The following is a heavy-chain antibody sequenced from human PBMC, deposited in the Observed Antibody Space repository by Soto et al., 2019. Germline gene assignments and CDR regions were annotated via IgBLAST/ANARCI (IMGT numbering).Heavy chain of an antibody. CDR1: GGSISGYY. Sequence: SETLSLTCTVSGGSISGYYWSWIRQPPGKGLEWIGYMYNTGSTVYNPSFKSRVTISVDTSKNQFSLKLNSVTAADTAVYYCARKQKAAAAPWDYWGQGTLVTVSS. CDR3: ARKQKAAAAPWDY. V-gene: IGHV4-59*01. D-gene: IGHD6-13*01. CDR2: MYNTGST. J-gene: IGHJ4*02.